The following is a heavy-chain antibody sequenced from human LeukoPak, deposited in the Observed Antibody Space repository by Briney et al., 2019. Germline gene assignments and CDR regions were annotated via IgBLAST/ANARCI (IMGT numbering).Heavy chain of an antibody. CDR2: ISGSGGST. Sequence: GGSLRLSCAASGFTFSSYEMNWVRQAPGKGLEWVSAISGSGGSTYYADSVKGRFTIPRDNSKNTLYLQMNSLRAEDTAVYYCAKDQQVKATYYYDSSGYLGYDYWGQGTLVTVSS. CDR3: AKDQQVKATYYYDSSGYLGYDY. V-gene: IGHV3-23*01. J-gene: IGHJ4*02. D-gene: IGHD3-22*01. CDR1: GFTFSSYE.